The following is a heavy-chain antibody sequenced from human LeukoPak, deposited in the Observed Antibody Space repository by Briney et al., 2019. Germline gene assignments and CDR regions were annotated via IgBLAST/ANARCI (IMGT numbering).Heavy chain of an antibody. J-gene: IGHJ4*02. Sequence: GGSLRLSCAASGFTVSSNYMSWVRQAPGKGLEWVSVIYSGGSTYYADSVKGRFTISRDNSKNTLYLQMNSLRAEDTAVYYCARDQGYYDSSGYYSWGQGTLVTVSS. D-gene: IGHD3-22*01. CDR1: GFTVSSNY. V-gene: IGHV3-53*01. CDR2: IYSGGST. CDR3: ARDQGYYDSSGYYS.